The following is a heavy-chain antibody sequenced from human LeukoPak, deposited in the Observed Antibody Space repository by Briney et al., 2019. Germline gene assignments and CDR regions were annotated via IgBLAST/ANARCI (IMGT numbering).Heavy chain of an antibody. Sequence: SETLSLTCAVYGGSFSGYYWSWIRQPPGKGLEWIGEINHSGSTNYNPSLKSRVTISVDTSKNQFSLKLSSVTAADTAVYYCARSGYYDTSGSRDAFDIWGQGTTVTVSS. CDR3: ARSGYYDTSGSRDAFDI. J-gene: IGHJ3*02. D-gene: IGHD3-22*01. CDR2: INHSGST. V-gene: IGHV4-34*01. CDR1: GGSFSGYY.